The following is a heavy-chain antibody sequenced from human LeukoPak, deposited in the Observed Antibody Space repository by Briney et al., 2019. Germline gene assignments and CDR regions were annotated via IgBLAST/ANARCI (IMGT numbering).Heavy chain of an antibody. Sequence: PSETLSLTCTVSGGSISSYYWCWIRQPPGKGLEWIGYIYTSGSTNYNPSLKSRVTISVDTSKNQFSLKLSSVTAADTAVYYCARLGTGRYYYYYMDVWGKGTTVTVSS. CDR2: IYTSGST. CDR3: ARLGTGRYYYYYMDV. V-gene: IGHV4-4*09. D-gene: IGHD1-1*01. CDR1: GGSISSYY. J-gene: IGHJ6*03.